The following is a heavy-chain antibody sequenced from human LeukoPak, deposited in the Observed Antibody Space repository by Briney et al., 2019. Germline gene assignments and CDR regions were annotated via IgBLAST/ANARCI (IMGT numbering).Heavy chain of an antibody. D-gene: IGHD6-13*01. Sequence: ASVTVSFKVSGYTLTELSMHWVRQAPGKGLEWMGGFDPEDGETIYAQKFQGRVTMTEDTSTDTAYMELSSLRSEDTAVDYCATGTYSSSWTGDYYYMDVWGKGTTVTVSS. J-gene: IGHJ6*03. CDR2: FDPEDGET. CDR3: ATGTYSSSWTGDYYYMDV. CDR1: GYTLTELS. V-gene: IGHV1-24*01.